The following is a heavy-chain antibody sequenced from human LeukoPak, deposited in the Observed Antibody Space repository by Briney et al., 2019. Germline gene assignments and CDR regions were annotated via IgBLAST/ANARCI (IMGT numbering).Heavy chain of an antibody. CDR2: TRTKAKDYTT. Sequence: GGSLRLSCATSGFTFSDHYMDWVRKDQGKGLEWVARTRTKAKDYTTEYAASVKGRFTVSRDESMHSLYLQMNSLKTEDTAVYYCARGPTVTFNYHYGMDVWGQGTTVTVSS. CDR1: GFTFSDHY. CDR3: ARGPTVTFNYHYGMDV. V-gene: IGHV3-72*01. J-gene: IGHJ6*02. D-gene: IGHD4-17*01.